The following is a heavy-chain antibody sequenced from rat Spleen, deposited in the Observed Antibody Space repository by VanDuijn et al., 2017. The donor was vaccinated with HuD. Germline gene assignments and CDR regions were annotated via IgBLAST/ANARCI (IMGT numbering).Heavy chain of an antibody. CDR2: IKAKSNNYAT. Sequence: EVQVLESGGGLVQPGNSLKLSCATSGFTFSTAWMYWYRQFPEKRLEWVARIKAKSNNYATDYTESVKGRFTISRDDSKSSIYLQMNNLKEEDTAIYYCGIREQLQDYWGQGVMVTVSS. CDR1: GFTFSTAW. CDR3: GIREQLQDY. J-gene: IGHJ2*01. D-gene: IGHD4-2*01. V-gene: IGHV6-6*01.